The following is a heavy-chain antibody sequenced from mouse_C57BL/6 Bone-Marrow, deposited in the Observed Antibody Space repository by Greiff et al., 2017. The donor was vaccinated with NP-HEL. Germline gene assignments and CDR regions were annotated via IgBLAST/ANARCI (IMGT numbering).Heavy chain of an antibody. Sequence: QVQLQQSGAELVRPGTSVKVSCKASGYAFTNYLIEWVKQRPGQGLEWIGVINPGSGGTNYNEKFKGKATLTADKSSSTAYMQLSSLTAEDSAVYFCARWNGNYGDCAYWGQGTLVTVSA. J-gene: IGHJ3*01. D-gene: IGHD2-1*01. CDR3: ARWNGNYGDCAY. CDR1: GYAFTNYL. CDR2: INPGSGGT. V-gene: IGHV1-54*01.